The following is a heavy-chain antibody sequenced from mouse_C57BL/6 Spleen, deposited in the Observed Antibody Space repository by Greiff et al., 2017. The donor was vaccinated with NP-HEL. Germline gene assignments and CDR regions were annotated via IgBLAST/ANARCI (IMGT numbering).Heavy chain of an antibody. CDR2: IYPSDSET. CDR3: ARFYDGDWAY. CDR1: GYTFTSYW. J-gene: IGHJ3*01. Sequence: QVQLQQPGAELVRPGSSVKLSCKASGYTFTSYWMDWVKQRPGQGLEWIGNIYPSDSETHYNQKFKDKATLTVDKSSSTAYMQLSSLTSEDSAVYYCARFYDGDWAYWGHGTLVTVSA. V-gene: IGHV1-61*01. D-gene: IGHD2-3*01.